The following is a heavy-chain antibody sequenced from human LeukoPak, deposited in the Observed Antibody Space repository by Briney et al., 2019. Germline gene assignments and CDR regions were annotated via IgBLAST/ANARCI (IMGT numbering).Heavy chain of an antibody. CDR3: ARGAAPGYCSSTSCPNWFDP. V-gene: IGHV3-30-3*01. J-gene: IGHJ5*02. CDR1: GLTFSSYA. CDR2: ISYDGSNK. Sequence: GGSLRLSCAASGLTFSSYAMHWARQAPGKGLEWVAVISYDGSNKYYADSVKGRFTISRDNSKNTLYLQMNSLRAEDTAVYYCARGAAPGYCSSTSCPNWFDPWGQGTLVTVSS. D-gene: IGHD2-2*01.